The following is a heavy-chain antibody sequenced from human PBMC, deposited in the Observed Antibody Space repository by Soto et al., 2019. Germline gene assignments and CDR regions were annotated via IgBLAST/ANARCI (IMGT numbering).Heavy chain of an antibody. J-gene: IGHJ6*02. CDR2: IDPSDSYT. V-gene: IGHV5-10-1*01. D-gene: IGHD6-19*01. CDR1: GYSFTSYW. CDR3: ARQGIAVARVHYYYGMDV. Sequence: PEESLKISCNGSGYSFTSYWISWVRQMPWKGLEWMGRIDPSDSYTNYSPSFQGHVTISADKSISTAYLQWSSLKASDTAMYYCARQGIAVARVHYYYGMDVWGQGTTVTVSS.